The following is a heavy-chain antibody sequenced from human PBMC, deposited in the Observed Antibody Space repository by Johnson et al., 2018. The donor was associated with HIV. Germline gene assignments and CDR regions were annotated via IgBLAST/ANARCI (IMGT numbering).Heavy chain of an antibody. D-gene: IGHD3-16*01. CDR2: TSVYGATN. CDR1: GFAFRNSA. Sequence: QVQLVESGGGVVQPGRSLRLSCEASGFAFRNSAIHWVRQAPGKALEWVAATSVYGATNYYGDSVKAPFTLSRDNSKNTLVLQMNSLRSDETALYYCAKTRLGGMLGACDLWGQGTMVIVSS. V-gene: IGHV3-30*18. J-gene: IGHJ3*01. CDR3: AKTRLGGMLGACDL.